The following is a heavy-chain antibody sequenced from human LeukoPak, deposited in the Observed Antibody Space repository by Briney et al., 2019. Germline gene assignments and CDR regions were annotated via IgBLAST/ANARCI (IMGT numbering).Heavy chain of an antibody. CDR3: ASSQSSIAARRDYYYYMDV. CDR2: FDPEDGET. D-gene: IGHD6-6*01. J-gene: IGHJ6*03. Sequence: GASVKVSCKVSGYTLTELSMHWVRQAPGKGLEWMGGFDPEDGETIYAQKFQGRVTITADEYTSTVYMELSSLRSEDTAVYYCASSQSSIAARRDYYYYMDVWGKGTTVTVSS. CDR1: GYTLTELS. V-gene: IGHV1-24*01.